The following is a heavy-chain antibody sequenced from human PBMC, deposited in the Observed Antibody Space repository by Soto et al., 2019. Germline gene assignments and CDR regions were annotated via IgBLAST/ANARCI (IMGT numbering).Heavy chain of an antibody. CDR1: GGSISSYY. V-gene: IGHV4-59*01. CDR3: ARTPAHYYDSSGYYYLDY. Sequence: PSEALSLTCTVSGGSISSYYWSWIRQPPGKGLEWIGYIYYSGSTNYNPSLKSRVTISVDTSKNQFSLKLSSATAADTAVYYCARTPAHYYDSSGYYYLDYWGQGTLVTVSS. CDR2: IYYSGST. J-gene: IGHJ4*02. D-gene: IGHD3-22*01.